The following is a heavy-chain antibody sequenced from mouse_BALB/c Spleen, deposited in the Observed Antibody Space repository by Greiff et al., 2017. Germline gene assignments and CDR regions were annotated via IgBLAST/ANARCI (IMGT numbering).Heavy chain of an antibody. Sequence: VQGVESGPGLVQPSQSLSITCTVSGFSLTSYGVHWVRQSPGKGLEWLGVIWSGGSTDYNAAFISRLSISKDNSKSQVFFKMNSLQANDTAIYYCARNGYYGSSYDAMDYWGQGTAVTVSS. CDR2: IWSGGST. CDR1: GFSLTSYG. D-gene: IGHD1-1*01. CDR3: ARNGYYGSSYDAMDY. J-gene: IGHJ4*01. V-gene: IGHV2-2*02.